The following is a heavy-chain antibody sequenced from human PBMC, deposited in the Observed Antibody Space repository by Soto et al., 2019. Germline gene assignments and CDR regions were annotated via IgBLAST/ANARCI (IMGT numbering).Heavy chain of an antibody. Sequence: QVQLVQSGAEVKKPGASVRVSCKASGYTFTSYGISWVRQAPGQGLEWMGWISAYNGNTNYAQKRQGRVTXXTXTXXSTAYREVRSLRSDDTAVYYCARQQWLYYYYGMDVWGQGTTVTVSS. CDR3: ARQQWLYYYYGMDV. CDR2: ISAYNGNT. D-gene: IGHD6-19*01. J-gene: IGHJ6*02. V-gene: IGHV1-18*01. CDR1: GYTFTSYG.